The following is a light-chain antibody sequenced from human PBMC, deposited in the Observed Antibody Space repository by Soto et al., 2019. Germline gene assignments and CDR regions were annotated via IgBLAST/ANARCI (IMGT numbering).Light chain of an antibody. Sequence: KLLTNSPGTLSLAPRGKATLSCRASQSVSSKLAWYQQKPGQAPRLLFYGASTGATGIPARFSGSGSETEFTLSISSLQSEDFAVYSCQQYNNWPGTFGQGT. CDR3: QQYNNWPGT. V-gene: IGKV3-15*01. CDR1: QSVSSK. CDR2: GAS. J-gene: IGKJ1*01.